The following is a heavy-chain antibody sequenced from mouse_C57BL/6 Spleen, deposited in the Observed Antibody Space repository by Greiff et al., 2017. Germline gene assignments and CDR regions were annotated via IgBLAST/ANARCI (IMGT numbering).Heavy chain of an antibody. J-gene: IGHJ2*01. D-gene: IGHD1-1*01. CDR3: ARHKDYGSSFDH. V-gene: IGHV5-6*01. CDR1: GFTFSSYG. CDR2: LSSGGSYI. Sequence: EVQLVESGGDLVKPGGSLKLSCAASGFTFSSYGMSWVRQTPDTRLEWVATLSSGGSYIYYPDSVKGRFTISRDNAKNTLYLQMSSLKSEDTAMYYCARHKDYGSSFDHWGQGTTLTVSS.